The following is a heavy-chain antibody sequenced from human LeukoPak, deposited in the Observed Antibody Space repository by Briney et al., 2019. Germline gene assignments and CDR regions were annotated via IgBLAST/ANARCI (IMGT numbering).Heavy chain of an antibody. CDR2: IYYSGST. J-gene: IGHJ5*02. CDR1: GGSISSSSYS. V-gene: IGHV4-39*01. D-gene: IGHD3-22*01. CDR3: ARQQRITMIVVVITTGNWFDP. Sequence: KASETLSLTCTVSGGSISSSSYSWGWIRQPPGKGLEWIGSIYYSGSTYYNPSLKSRVTISVDTSKNQFSLKLSSVTAADTAVYYCARQQRITMIVVVITTGNWFDPWGQGTLVTVSS.